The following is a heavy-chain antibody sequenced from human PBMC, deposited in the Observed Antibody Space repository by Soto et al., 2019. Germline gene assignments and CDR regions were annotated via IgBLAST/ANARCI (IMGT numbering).Heavy chain of an antibody. J-gene: IGHJ4*02. CDR3: AGSMVRGVIITAYYFDY. CDR2: IYYSGST. CDR1: GGSISSSSYY. D-gene: IGHD3-10*01. V-gene: IGHV4-39*01. Sequence: SETLSLTCTVSGGSISSSSYYWGWIRQPPGKGLEWIGSIYYSGSTYYNPSLKSRVTISVDTSKNQFSLKLSSVTAADTAVYYCAGSMVRGVIITAYYFDYWGQGTLVTVSS.